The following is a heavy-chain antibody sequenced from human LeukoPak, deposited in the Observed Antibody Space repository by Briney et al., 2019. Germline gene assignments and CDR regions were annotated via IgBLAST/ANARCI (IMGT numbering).Heavy chain of an antibody. CDR3: VRGAMVSKPGDF. Sequence: SETLSLTCSVSGLSVNSRSFYWNWVRQPPGKGLEWLGSVYSSGNVYQSPSLQSRGAISVDASNNSFSLTLNSVTAADTAVYFCVRGAMVSKPGDFWGQGALVIVSS. D-gene: IGHD2/OR15-2a*01. CDR1: GLSVNSRSFY. J-gene: IGHJ4*02. CDR2: VYSSGNV. V-gene: IGHV4-39*01.